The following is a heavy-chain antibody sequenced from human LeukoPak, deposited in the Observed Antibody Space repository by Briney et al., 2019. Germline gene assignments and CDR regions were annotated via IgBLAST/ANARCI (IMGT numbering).Heavy chain of an antibody. V-gene: IGHV4-4*02. Sequence: PSGTLSLTCAVSGVSISSSNWWSWVRQPPGKGLEWIGEIYHSGSTNYNPSLKSRVTISVDKSKNQFSLKLSSVTAADTAVYYCARDLDGYNLLFDYWGQGTLVTVSS. CDR1: GVSISSSNW. CDR3: ARDLDGYNLLFDY. J-gene: IGHJ4*02. CDR2: IYHSGST. D-gene: IGHD5-24*01.